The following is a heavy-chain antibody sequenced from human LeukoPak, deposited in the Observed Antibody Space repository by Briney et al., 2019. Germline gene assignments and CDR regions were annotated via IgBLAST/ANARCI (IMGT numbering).Heavy chain of an antibody. J-gene: IGHJ4*02. V-gene: IGHV4-59*01. CDR1: GGSISGYY. CDR2: IYYSGTT. CDR3: ARSCSSCSHKALDN. Sequence: PSETLSLTCTVCGGSISGYYWSWIRQPPGKGLEWIGYIYYSGTTNYNPPLKCRVTISVDTSENQFSLRLSSVTAADTAVYYCARSCSSCSHKALDNWGQGTLVTVSS. D-gene: IGHD2-2*01.